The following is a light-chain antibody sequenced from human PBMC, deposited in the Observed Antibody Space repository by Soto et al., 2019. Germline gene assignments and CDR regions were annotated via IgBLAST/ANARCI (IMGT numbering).Light chain of an antibody. V-gene: IGKV1-27*01. Sequence: DIQMTQSPSSLSASVGDRVTITCRASQGISNYLAWYQQKPGKVPTLLMYAASTLQSGVPSRFSGSGSGTDFTLTISSLQAEDVATYYCQKYNSAPYTFGQGTKLEIK. J-gene: IGKJ2*01. CDR1: QGISNY. CDR2: AAS. CDR3: QKYNSAPYT.